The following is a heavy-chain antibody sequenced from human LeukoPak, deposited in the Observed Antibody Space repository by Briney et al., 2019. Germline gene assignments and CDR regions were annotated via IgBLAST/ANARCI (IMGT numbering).Heavy chain of an antibody. V-gene: IGHV3-13*01. D-gene: IGHD5-12*01. CDR3: ARANRVYSGYGPNIYYYYGMDV. CDR2: ICTAGDT. J-gene: IGHJ6*02. Sequence: PGGSLRLSCAASGVTFSSYDMHCVRHAPGKGLEWVSAICTAGDTYYPGSVKGRFTISRANAKNSLYRQMNSLRAGDTAVYYCARANRVYSGYGPNIYYYYGMDVWGQGTTVTVSS. CDR1: GVTFSSYD.